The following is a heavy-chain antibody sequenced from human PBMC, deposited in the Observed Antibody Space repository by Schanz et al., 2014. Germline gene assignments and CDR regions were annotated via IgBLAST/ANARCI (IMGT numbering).Heavy chain of an antibody. CDR1: GYTFTSYG. J-gene: IGHJ2*01. D-gene: IGHD1-1*01. CDR2: INPSGGST. V-gene: IGHV1-46*01. Sequence: QVQLVQSGAEVKKPGASVKVSCKASGYTFTSYGINWVRQAPGQGLEWMGIINPSGGSTRYGQKFQGRITVTTDTSTSTVYLELSSLRSDDTAVYFCARDVGRPGHFWYFDLWGRGTLVTVSS. CDR3: ARDVGRPGHFWYFDL.